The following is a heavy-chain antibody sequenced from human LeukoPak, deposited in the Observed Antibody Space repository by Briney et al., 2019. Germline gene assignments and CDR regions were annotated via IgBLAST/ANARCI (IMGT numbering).Heavy chain of an antibody. Sequence: PGGTLRLSCAASGFTFSSHGMSWVRQAPGKGLEWVSTISGSGDNTYYADSVKGRFTISRDNSKNTLYLQMNSLRAEDTAIYYCAKNGDRGAYCTGGTCYPYFYYYMDVWGKGTTVTI. D-gene: IGHD2-15*01. CDR3: AKNGDRGAYCTGGTCYPYFYYYMDV. J-gene: IGHJ6*03. CDR1: GFTFSSHG. CDR2: ISGSGDNT. V-gene: IGHV3-23*01.